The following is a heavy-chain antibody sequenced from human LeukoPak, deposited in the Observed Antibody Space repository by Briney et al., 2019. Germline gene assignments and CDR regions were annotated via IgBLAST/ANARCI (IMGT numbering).Heavy chain of an antibody. D-gene: IGHD3-16*01. CDR2: IYYTGST. V-gene: IGHV4-59*01. Sequence: SETLSLTCGVSGGAITNYYWNWIRQAPGKGLEWLGYIYYTGSTTYNPSVKSRITISLDTSKKQISLKLRSVTAADTAVYYCARSQVWVYDYVRGSPQPTFDNWGQGILVTVSS. J-gene: IGHJ4*02. CDR3: ARSQVWVYDYVRGSPQPTFDN. CDR1: GGAITNYY.